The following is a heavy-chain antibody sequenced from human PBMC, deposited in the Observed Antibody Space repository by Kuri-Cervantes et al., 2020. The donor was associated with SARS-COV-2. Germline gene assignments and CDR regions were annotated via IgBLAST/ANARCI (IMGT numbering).Heavy chain of an antibody. V-gene: IGHV3-23*01. CDR2: ISGSGGST. J-gene: IGHJ4*02. D-gene: IGHD3-22*01. CDR1: GFTFSSYA. Sequence: GESLKISCAASGFTFSSYAMSWVRQAPGKGLEWVSAISGSGGSTYYADSVKGRSTISRDNSKNTLYLQMNSLRAEDTAVYYCAKDKFMYYDSSGYYDYWGQGTLVTVSS. CDR3: AKDKFMYYDSSGYYDY.